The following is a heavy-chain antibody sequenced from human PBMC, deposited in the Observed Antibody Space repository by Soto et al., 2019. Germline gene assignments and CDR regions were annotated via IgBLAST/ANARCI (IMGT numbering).Heavy chain of an antibody. V-gene: IGHV4-61*01. Sequence: PSETLSLTCTVPGGSVNIGTYYRSWIRQPPGKGLEWIGFIHYSGSTNYNPSLKSRVTMSLDTSKNQFSLKVTYVTAADTAVYYCVRDWAGDPGHMDVWGQGTTVTVSS. J-gene: IGHJ6*02. D-gene: IGHD3-10*01. CDR3: VRDWAGDPGHMDV. CDR2: IHYSGST. CDR1: GGSVNIGTYY.